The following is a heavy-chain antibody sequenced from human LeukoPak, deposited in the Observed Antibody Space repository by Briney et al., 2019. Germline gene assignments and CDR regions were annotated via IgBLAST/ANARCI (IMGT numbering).Heavy chain of an antibody. Sequence: SETLSPTCTVSGGSIRSSGYYWAWIRQPPEKGLESIANIYYSGNTYYNPSLKSRVTISVDTSKNQFSLKLTSVTAADTAVYYCARHRVYDWNYPIWFDPWGQGTLVTVSS. CDR2: IYYSGNT. D-gene: IGHD3-16*01. V-gene: IGHV4-39*01. CDR3: ARHRVYDWNYPIWFDP. J-gene: IGHJ5*02. CDR1: GGSIRSSGYY.